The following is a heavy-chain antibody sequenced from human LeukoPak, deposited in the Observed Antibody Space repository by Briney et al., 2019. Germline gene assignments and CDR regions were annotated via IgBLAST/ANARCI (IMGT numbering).Heavy chain of an antibody. J-gene: IGHJ5*02. CDR1: GGSISSSSYY. D-gene: IGHD4-11*01. CDR2: IYYSGST. Sequence: SETLSLTCTVSGGSISSSSYYWGWIRQPPGKGLEWIGSIYYSGSTYYNPSLKSRVTISVDTSKNQFSLKLSSVTAADTAVYYCARHLRMTTVTTGPWGQGTLVTVSS. CDR3: ARHLRMTTVTTGP. V-gene: IGHV4-39*01.